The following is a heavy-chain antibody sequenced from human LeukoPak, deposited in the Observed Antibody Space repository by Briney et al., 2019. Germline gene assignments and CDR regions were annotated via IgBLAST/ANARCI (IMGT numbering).Heavy chain of an antibody. J-gene: IGHJ4*02. CDR2: INPNSGGT. D-gene: IGHD6-19*01. CDR1: GYTFTGYY. V-gene: IGHV1-2*02. CDR3: ARDQRQGSSSDFDY. Sequence: GASVKVSCKASGYTFTGYYMHWVRQAPGQGPEWMGWINPNSGGTNYAQKFQGRVTMTRDTSISTAYMELSRLRSDDTAVYYCARDQRQGSSSDFDYWGQGTLVTVSS.